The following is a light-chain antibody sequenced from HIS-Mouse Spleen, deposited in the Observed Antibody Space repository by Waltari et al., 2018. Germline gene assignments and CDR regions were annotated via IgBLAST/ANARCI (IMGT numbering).Light chain of an antibody. CDR2: AAS. CDR1: QGISSY. J-gene: IGKJ3*01. V-gene: IGKV1-9*01. CDR3: QQLNSYPCT. Sequence: DIQLTQSPSFLSASVGDRVTITCRARQGISSYLAWYQQKPGKAPKLMIYAASTLQSGVPSRLSGSGSGTEFTLTISSLQPEDFATYYCQQLNSYPCTFGPGTKVDIK.